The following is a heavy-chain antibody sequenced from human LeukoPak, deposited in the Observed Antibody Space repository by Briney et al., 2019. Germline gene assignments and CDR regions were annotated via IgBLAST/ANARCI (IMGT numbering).Heavy chain of an antibody. V-gene: IGHV3-43D*03. J-gene: IGHJ4*02. D-gene: IGHD6-6*01. CDR3: AKDINGAARGYFDY. Sequence: GGSLRLSCAASGFTFDDYARHWVRQAPGKGLEWVSLISWDGGSTYYADSVKGRFTISRDNSKNSLYLQMNSLRADDTALYYCAKDINGAARGYFDYWGQGTLVTVSS. CDR2: ISWDGGST. CDR1: GFTFDDYA.